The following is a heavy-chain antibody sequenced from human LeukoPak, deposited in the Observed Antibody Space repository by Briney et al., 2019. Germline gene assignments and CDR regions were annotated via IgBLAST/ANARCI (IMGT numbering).Heavy chain of an antibody. J-gene: IGHJ6*03. D-gene: IGHD2-2*01. CDR1: GGSITGYH. Sequence: PSETLSLTCTVSGGSITGYHWSWIRQPAGKGLEWIGHIYTSGSTNYNPSLKSRVTMSVDTSKNQFSLKLSSVTAADTAVYYCARGRVFQLPPNYYYYYYMDVWGKGTTVTVSS. CDR3: ARGRVFQLPPNYYYYYYMDV. V-gene: IGHV4-4*07. CDR2: IYTSGST.